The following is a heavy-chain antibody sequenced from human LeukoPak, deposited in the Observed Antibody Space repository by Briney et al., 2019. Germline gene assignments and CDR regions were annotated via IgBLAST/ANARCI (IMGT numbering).Heavy chain of an antibody. Sequence: PSETLSLTCTVSGGSISSGSYYWSWIRQHPGKGLEWIGYIYYSGNTYYNPSLKSRVTISVDTSKNQFSLNLSSVTAADTAVYYCARDLRSAFDYWGQGTLVTVSS. CDR2: IYYSGNT. J-gene: IGHJ4*02. CDR1: GGSISSGSYY. V-gene: IGHV4-31*03. CDR3: ARDLRSAFDY.